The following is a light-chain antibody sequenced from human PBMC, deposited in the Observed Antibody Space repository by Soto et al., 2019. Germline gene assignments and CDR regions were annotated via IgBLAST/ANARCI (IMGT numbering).Light chain of an antibody. CDR3: QQYSNSPRT. J-gene: IGKJ4*02. CDR1: HSVLSSSNSMNY. V-gene: IGKV4-1*01. Sequence: DIVMTQSPDSLTVSLGERATITCKSSHSVLSSSNSMNYLAWYQQKPWQPPQLLIYWASTPHSGVPDRFSGTGSSTDFTLTIDNLQEEDVAVYSCQQYSNSPRTFGRGTQVEIQ. CDR2: WAS.